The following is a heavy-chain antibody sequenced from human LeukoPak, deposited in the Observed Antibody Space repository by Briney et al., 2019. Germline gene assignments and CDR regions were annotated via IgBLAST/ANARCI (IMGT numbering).Heavy chain of an antibody. V-gene: IGHV4-34*01. Sequence: SETLSLTCAVYGGSFSGYCWSWIRQPPGKVLEWIGEINHSGSTNYNPSLKSRVTISVDTSKNQFSLKLSSVTAADTAVYYCARGRSYYYDSSGYSPFDYWGQGTLVTVSS. J-gene: IGHJ4*02. D-gene: IGHD3-22*01. CDR2: INHSGST. CDR3: ARGRSYYYDSSGYSPFDY. CDR1: GGSFSGYC.